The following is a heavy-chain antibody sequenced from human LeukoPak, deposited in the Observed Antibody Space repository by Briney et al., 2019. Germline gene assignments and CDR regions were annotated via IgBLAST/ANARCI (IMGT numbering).Heavy chain of an antibody. CDR1: GYSISSGYY. D-gene: IGHD3-10*01. CDR2: IYHSGST. V-gene: IGHV4-38-2*02. J-gene: IGHJ4*02. CDR3: ARDPAYGSGSY. Sequence: SETLSLTCTVSGYSISSGYYWGWIRQPPGKGLEWIGSIYHSGSTYYNPSLKSRVTISVDTSKNQFSLKLSPVTAADTAVYYCARDPAYGSGSYWGQGTLVTVSS.